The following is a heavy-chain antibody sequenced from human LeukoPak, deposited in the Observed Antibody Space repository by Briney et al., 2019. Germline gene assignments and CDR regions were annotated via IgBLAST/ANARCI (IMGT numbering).Heavy chain of an antibody. CDR2: IRSDGSNK. CDR3: AKAGSGYDFDY. J-gene: IGHJ4*02. CDR1: GFAFNSYG. D-gene: IGHD3-22*01. Sequence: GGSLRLSCAASGFAFNSYGIHWVRQAPGKGLEWVAFIRSDGSNKYYADSVKGRFTISRDNSKTTLYMQMNSLRAEDTAVYYCAKAGSGYDFDYWGQGTLVTVSS. V-gene: IGHV3-30*02.